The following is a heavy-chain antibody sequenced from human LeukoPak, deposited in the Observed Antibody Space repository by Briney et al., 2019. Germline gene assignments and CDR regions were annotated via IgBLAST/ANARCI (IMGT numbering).Heavy chain of an antibody. J-gene: IGHJ2*01. Sequence: ASVKVSCKASGYTFTGYYMHWVRQAPGQGLEWMGWINPNSGGTNYAQKFQGRVTMTRDTSISTAYMELSRLRSDDTAVYYCARVFDYVWGSHRYNWYFDLWGRGTLVTVSS. D-gene: IGHD3-16*02. CDR3: ARVFDYVWGSHRYNWYFDL. CDR1: GYTFTGYY. CDR2: INPNSGGT. V-gene: IGHV1-2*02.